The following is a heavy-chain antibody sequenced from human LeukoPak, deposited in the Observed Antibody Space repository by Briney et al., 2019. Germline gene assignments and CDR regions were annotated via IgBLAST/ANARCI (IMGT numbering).Heavy chain of an antibody. V-gene: IGHV3-21*01. CDR1: GFTFSDYS. J-gene: IGHJ1*01. D-gene: IGHD1-1*01. CDR2: ISRSSRHV. Sequence: GGSLRLSCAASGFTFSDYSMNWVRQAPAKGLEWVSSISRSSRHVYYAGSVKGRFTISRDNAKNSLYLQMNSLRAEDMAVYFCVRDLMGSGSTTAYLHHWGQGTLVTVSS. CDR3: VRDLMGSGSTTAYLHH.